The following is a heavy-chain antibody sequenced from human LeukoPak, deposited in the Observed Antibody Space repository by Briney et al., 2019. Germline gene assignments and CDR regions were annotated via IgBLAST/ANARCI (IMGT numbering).Heavy chain of an antibody. CDR3: ARDRRQQLTAYYYYGMDV. V-gene: IGHV4-30-4*08. Sequence: SETLSLTCTVSGGSISSGDYYWSWIRQPPGKGLEWIGYIYYSGSTYYNPSLKSRVTISVDTSKNQFSLKLSSVTAADTAVYYCARDRRQQLTAYYYYGMDVWGQGTTVTVSS. D-gene: IGHD6-13*01. J-gene: IGHJ6*02. CDR2: IYYSGST. CDR1: GGSISSGDYY.